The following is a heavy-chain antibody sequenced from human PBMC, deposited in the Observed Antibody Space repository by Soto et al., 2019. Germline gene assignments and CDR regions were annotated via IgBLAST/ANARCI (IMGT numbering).Heavy chain of an antibody. Sequence: ASVKVSCKASGYTFTSYAMHCVRQAPGQRLEWMGWINAGNGNTKYSQKFQGRVTITRDTSASTAYMELSSLRSEDTAVYYCARAESITMIVVVSNDAFDIWGQGTMVTVSS. V-gene: IGHV1-3*01. CDR2: INAGNGNT. CDR3: ARAESITMIVVVSNDAFDI. D-gene: IGHD3-22*01. J-gene: IGHJ3*02. CDR1: GYTFTSYA.